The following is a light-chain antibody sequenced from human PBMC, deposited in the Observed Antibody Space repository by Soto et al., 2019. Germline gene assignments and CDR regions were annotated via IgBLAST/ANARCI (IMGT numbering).Light chain of an antibody. V-gene: IGLV2-14*01. CDR1: SGDIGSYNR. Sequence: QSVLTQPASVSGSPGQSITISCTGTSGDIGSYNRVSWYQQHPGKAPKLIIYEVTDRPSGVSNRFSGSKSGNTASLTISGLQAEDEADYYCSSYTSSSTLNYVFGTGTKVTVL. CDR2: EVT. J-gene: IGLJ1*01. CDR3: SSYTSSSTLNYV.